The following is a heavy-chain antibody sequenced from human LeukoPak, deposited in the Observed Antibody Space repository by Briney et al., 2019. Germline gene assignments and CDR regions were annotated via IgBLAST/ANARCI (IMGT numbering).Heavy chain of an antibody. CDR3: ARDESSSWYVY. CDR1: GGSTSSYY. Sequence: SETLSLTCTVSGGSTSSYYWSWIRQPPGKGLEWIGYIYYSGSTNYNPSLKSRVTISVDTSKNQFSLKPSSVTAADTAVYYCARDESSSWYVYWGQGTLVTVSS. D-gene: IGHD6-13*01. V-gene: IGHV4-59*01. CDR2: IYYSGST. J-gene: IGHJ4*02.